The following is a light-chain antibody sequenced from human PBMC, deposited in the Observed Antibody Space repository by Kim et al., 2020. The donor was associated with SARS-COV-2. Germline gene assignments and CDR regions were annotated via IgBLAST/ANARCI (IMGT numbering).Light chain of an antibody. CDR3: QQYKSTPWT. J-gene: IGKJ1*01. Sequence: DIVMTQSPDSLAVSLGERATINCKSSQSVLYSSNNKNYLAWYQEKPGQPPKLLIYWASTRESGVPDRFSGSGSGTDFTLTISSLQAEDVAVYYCQQYKSTPWTFGQGTKVDIK. V-gene: IGKV4-1*01. CDR2: WAS. CDR1: QSVLYSSNNKNY.